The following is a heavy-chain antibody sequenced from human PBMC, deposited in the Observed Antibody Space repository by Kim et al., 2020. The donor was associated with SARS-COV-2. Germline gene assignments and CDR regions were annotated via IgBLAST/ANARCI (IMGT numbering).Heavy chain of an antibody. CDR2: ISSDGSHK. V-gene: IGHV3-30*04. D-gene: IGHD3-10*01. CDR1: GFTFSDYV. Sequence: GGSLRLSCAASGFTFSDYVIHWVRQAPDKGLEWVAVISSDGSHKNYADSVKGRFTVSRDNSKNTLYLQMNSLRPDDTAVYYWVREPPNMVLRFDYWGHGT. J-gene: IGHJ4*01. CDR3: VREPPNMVLRFDY.